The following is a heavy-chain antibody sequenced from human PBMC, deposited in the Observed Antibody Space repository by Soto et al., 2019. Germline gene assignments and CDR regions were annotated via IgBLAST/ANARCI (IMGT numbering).Heavy chain of an antibody. CDR2: IWYDGSNK. D-gene: IGHD4-17*01. CDR3: ARDAGGGEGAFDI. CDR1: GFTFSSYG. J-gene: IGHJ3*02. Sequence: QVQLVESGGGVVQPGRSLRLSCAASGFTFSSYGMHWVRQAPGKGREWVAVIWYDGSNKYYADSVKGRFTISRDNSKNTLYLQMNSLRAEDTAVYYCARDAGGGEGAFDIWGQGTMVTVSS. V-gene: IGHV3-33*01.